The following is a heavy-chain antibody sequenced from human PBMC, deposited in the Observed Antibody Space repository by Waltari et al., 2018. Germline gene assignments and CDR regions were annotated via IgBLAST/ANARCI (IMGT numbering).Heavy chain of an antibody. CDR3: ARSYDTSSPFDY. V-gene: IGHV3-21*01. CDR1: GFRFITYI. D-gene: IGHD6-6*01. Sequence: EVQLVESGGGLVKPGGSLRLSCAASGFRFITYIMNWVRQAPGKGLEWLSSIYTSTNGFIYYAESVRGRFSVSRDNAMNSLYLEMNSLRAEDTAVYYCARSYDTSSPFDYWGQGTLVTVS. CDR2: IYTSTNGFI. J-gene: IGHJ4*02.